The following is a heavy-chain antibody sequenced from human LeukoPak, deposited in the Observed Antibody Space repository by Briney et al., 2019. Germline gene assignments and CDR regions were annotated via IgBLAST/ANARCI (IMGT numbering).Heavy chain of an antibody. J-gene: IGHJ3*02. CDR1: GFTFGGYS. D-gene: IGHD6-13*01. V-gene: IGHV3-7*03. Sequence: GGSLRLSCEGSGFTFGGYSMSWVRQAPGKGLEWVATINQDGSKRYNLDSAKGRFTISRDNAKNSLYLQMNSLRAEDTAVYYCATGYSYAFDIWGQGTMVTVSS. CDR2: INQDGSKR. CDR3: ATGYSYAFDI.